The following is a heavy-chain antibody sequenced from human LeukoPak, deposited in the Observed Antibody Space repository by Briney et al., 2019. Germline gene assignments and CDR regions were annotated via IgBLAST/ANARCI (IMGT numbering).Heavy chain of an antibody. Sequence: GASVKVSRKASGGTFSSYAISWVRQAPGQGLEWMGGIIPIFGTANYAQKFQGRVTITADESTSTAYMELSSLRSEDTAVYYCARGDSGSYLTDYWGQGTLVTVSS. CDR3: ARGDSGSYLTDY. V-gene: IGHV1-69*13. J-gene: IGHJ4*02. D-gene: IGHD1-26*01. CDR2: IIPIFGTA. CDR1: GGTFSSYA.